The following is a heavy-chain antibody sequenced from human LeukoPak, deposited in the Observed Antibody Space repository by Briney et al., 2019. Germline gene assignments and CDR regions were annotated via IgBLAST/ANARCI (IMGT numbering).Heavy chain of an antibody. D-gene: IGHD3-10*02. V-gene: IGHV3-30*04. CDR2: ISYDGSNK. Sequence: GGSLRLSCAASGFTFSSYAMHWVRQAPGKGLEWVAVISYDGSNKYYADSVKGRFTISRDNSKNTLYLQMNSLRAEDTAVYYCARDVQGGDGYNWFDPWGQGTLVTVSS. CDR3: ARDVQGGDGYNWFDP. J-gene: IGHJ5*02. CDR1: GFTFSSYA.